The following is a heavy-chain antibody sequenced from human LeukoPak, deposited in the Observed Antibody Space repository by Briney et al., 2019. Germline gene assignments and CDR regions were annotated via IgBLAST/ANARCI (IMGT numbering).Heavy chain of an antibody. CDR2: ISNDGSNT. Sequence: GGSLRLSCATSGFTFTTFWMHWVRQAPGKGLVWVSRISNDGSNTNYVDSVKGRFTISRDNSKNTLYLQMNSLRAEDTAVYYCARRSGIAVAGAFDYWGQGTLVTVSS. V-gene: IGHV3-74*01. CDR3: ARRSGIAVAGAFDY. D-gene: IGHD6-19*01. CDR1: GFTFTTFW. J-gene: IGHJ4*02.